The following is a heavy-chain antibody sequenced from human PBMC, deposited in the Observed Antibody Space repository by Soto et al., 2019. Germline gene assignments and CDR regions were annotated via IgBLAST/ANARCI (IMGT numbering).Heavy chain of an antibody. V-gene: IGHV3-30-3*01. D-gene: IGHD5-18*01. Sequence: GGSLRLSCAASGFTFSSYVMYWVRQAPGKGLEWVAVISYDGSNKYYADSVKGRFTISRDNSKNTLYLQMNSLRAEDTAVYYCARDPLWGTAMVLWYFDLWGRGTLVTVSS. CDR3: ARDPLWGTAMVLWYFDL. CDR1: GFTFSSYV. CDR2: ISYDGSNK. J-gene: IGHJ2*01.